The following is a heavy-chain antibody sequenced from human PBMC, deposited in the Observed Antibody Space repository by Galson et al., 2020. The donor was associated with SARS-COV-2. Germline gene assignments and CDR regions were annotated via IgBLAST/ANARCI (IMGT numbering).Heavy chain of an antibody. CDR2: IWYDGSNK. CDR3: ARDLGVDDYGDY. Sequence: QLGESLKISCAASGFTFSSYGMHWVRQAPGKGLEWVAVIWYDGSNKYYADSVKGRFTISRDNSKNTLYLQMNSLRAEDTAVYYCARDLGVDDYGDYWGQGTLVTVSS. J-gene: IGHJ4*02. V-gene: IGHV3-33*01. CDR1: GFTFSSYG. D-gene: IGHD3-10*01.